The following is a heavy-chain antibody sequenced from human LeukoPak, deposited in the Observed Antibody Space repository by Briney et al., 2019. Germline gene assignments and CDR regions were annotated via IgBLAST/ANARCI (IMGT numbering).Heavy chain of an antibody. J-gene: IGHJ5*02. D-gene: IGHD2/OR15-2a*01. Sequence: ASVKVSCKASGYTFTSYDIKWVRQATGQGLEWMGWMNPNSGNTGYAQKFQGRVTMTRNTSISTAYMELSSLRSEDTAVYYCARRRINRPGALNWFDPWGQGTLVTVSS. CDR2: MNPNSGNT. CDR1: GYTFTSYD. V-gene: IGHV1-8*01. CDR3: ARRRINRPGALNWFDP.